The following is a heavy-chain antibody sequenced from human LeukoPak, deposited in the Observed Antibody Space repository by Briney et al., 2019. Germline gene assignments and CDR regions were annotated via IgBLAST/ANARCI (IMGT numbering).Heavy chain of an antibody. V-gene: IGHV3-21*01. CDR3: ARGPRGNWNYPPWDY. Sequence: GGSLRLSCAASGFIFSSYSMNWVRQAPGKGLEWVSSISSSTIYIYYADSVKGRFTISRDNAKNPLYLQMNSLRAEDTAVYYCARGPRGNWNYPPWDYWGQGTLVTVSS. D-gene: IGHD1-7*01. CDR1: GFIFSSYS. CDR2: ISSSTIYI. J-gene: IGHJ4*02.